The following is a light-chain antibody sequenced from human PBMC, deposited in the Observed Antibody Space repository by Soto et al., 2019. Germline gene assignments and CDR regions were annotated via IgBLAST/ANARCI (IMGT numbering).Light chain of an antibody. CDR1: SSDVGAHNF. Sequence: QSALTQPASVSGSPGQAITISCSGSSSDVGAHNFVSWYQHHPGKAPKLMIYEVSNRPSGVSTRFSGSKSGNTASLTISGLQAEDEADYYCSSYTSSGVFGGGTKLTVL. V-gene: IGLV2-14*01. CDR3: SSYTSSGV. CDR2: EVS. J-gene: IGLJ3*02.